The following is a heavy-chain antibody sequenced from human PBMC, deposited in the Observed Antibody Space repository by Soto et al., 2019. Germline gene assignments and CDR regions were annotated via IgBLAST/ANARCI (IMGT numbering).Heavy chain of an antibody. Sequence: PGESLKISCQVSVYTFTIYWIGWVRQMPGKGLEWMGIIYPSDSDTRYSPSFQGQVTISADQSINTAYLQWDSLEASDTAIYYCARPANTVADHFDLWGQGTPVTVSS. J-gene: IGHJ4*02. CDR3: ARPANTVADHFDL. CDR1: VYTFTIYW. CDR2: IYPSDSDT. V-gene: IGHV5-51*01. D-gene: IGHD4-17*01.